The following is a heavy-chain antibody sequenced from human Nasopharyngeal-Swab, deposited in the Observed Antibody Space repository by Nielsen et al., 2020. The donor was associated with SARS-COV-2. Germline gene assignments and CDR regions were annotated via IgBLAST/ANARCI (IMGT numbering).Heavy chain of an antibody. J-gene: IGHJ4*02. D-gene: IGHD3-22*01. CDR1: GGSFSGYY. CDR2: ISRSGRT. CDR3: ARQGVPIRGWFKDYDRTAYEY. V-gene: IGHV4-34*01. Sequence: SGTLSLTCAVYGGSFSGYYWSWIRQSPGKGLEWIGEISRSGRTNYNPSLNSRVTISLDTSKNQFSLKVTSVTAADTAVYYCARQGVPIRGWFKDYDRTAYEYWGQGTLVTVSS.